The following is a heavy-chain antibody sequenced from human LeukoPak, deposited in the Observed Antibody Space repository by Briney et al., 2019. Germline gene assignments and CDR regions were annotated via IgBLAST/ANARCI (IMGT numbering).Heavy chain of an antibody. CDR1: GFTFSSYA. V-gene: IGHV3-23*01. CDR3: GKDMFGEDYDFLTGYPPGESDY. J-gene: IGHJ4*02. CDR2: ISGSGGST. Sequence: GGSLRLSCAASGFTFSSYAMSWVRQAPGKGLEWVSAISGSGGSTYYADSVKGRFTISRDNSKNTLYLQMNSLRSEDTAVYYCGKDMFGEDYDFLTGYPPGESDYWGQGTLVTVSS. D-gene: IGHD3-9*01.